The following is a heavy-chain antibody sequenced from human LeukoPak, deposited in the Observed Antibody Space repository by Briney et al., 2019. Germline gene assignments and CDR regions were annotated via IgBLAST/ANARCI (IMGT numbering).Heavy chain of an antibody. CDR2: ISGRGGST. CDR3: ARGGDFWSGYSRGYYMDV. CDR1: GFTFRSYA. D-gene: IGHD3-3*01. J-gene: IGHJ6*03. V-gene: IGHV3-23*01. Sequence: GGSLRLSCAASGFTFRSYAMSWVRQAPGKGLEWISVISGRGGSTYYADSVKGRFTISRDNSKNTLYLQMNSLRAEDTAVYYCARGGDFWSGYSRGYYMDVWGKGTTVTVSS.